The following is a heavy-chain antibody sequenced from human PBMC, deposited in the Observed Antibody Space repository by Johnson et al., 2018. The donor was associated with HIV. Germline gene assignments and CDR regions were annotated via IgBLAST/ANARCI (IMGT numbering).Heavy chain of an antibody. CDR2: ISWNSGNI. CDR1: GFSVSSNY. D-gene: IGHD2-2*02. J-gene: IGHJ3*02. V-gene: IGHV3-9*01. Sequence: VQLVESGGGLIQPGGSLRLSCAASGFSVSSNYMSWVRQAPGKGLEWVSGISWNSGNIGYADSVKGRFTISRDNAKNSLYLQLNSLRAEDTALYYCAKDLRASIPTSSSAFDIWGQGTMVTVSS. CDR3: AKDLRASIPTSSSAFDI.